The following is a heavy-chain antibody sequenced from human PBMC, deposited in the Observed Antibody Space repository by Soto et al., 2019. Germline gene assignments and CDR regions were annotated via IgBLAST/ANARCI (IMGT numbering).Heavy chain of an antibody. CDR1: GGSVSSGSYY. Sequence: PSETLSLTCTVSGGSVSSGSYYWSWIRQPPGKGLEWIGYIYYSGSTNYNPSLKSRVTISVDTSKNQFSLKLSSVTAADTAVYYCARANGYLDYWGQGTLVTSPQ. CDR3: ARANGYLDY. V-gene: IGHV4-61*01. CDR2: IYYSGST. J-gene: IGHJ4*02. D-gene: IGHD2-8*01.